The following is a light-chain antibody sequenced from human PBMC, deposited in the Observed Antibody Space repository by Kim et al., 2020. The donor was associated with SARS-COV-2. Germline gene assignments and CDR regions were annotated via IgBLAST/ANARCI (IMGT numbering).Light chain of an antibody. CDR1: QGISSY. CDR2: AAS. CDR3: QQLNSYPLT. Sequence: SASVGDRVTITCRASQGISSYLAWYQQKPGEAPKLLIYAASTLQSGVPSRFSGSGSGTEFTLTISSLQPEDFATYYCQQLNSYPLTFGGGTKLEI. V-gene: IGKV1-9*01. J-gene: IGKJ4*01.